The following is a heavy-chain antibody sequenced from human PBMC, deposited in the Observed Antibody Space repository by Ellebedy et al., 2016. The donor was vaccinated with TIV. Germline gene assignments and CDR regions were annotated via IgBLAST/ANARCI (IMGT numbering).Heavy chain of an antibody. V-gene: IGHV3-23*01. Sequence: PGGSLRLSCTASGFTFSSYAMSWVRQAPGKGPEWVSGISYSGSSTFYADSVKGRFTISRDNSKNTLYLQMYSLKVEDTAVYYCSKPPVGFYYDGVSSSPSEFDDWGQGTLVTVSS. CDR3: SKPPVGFYYDGVSSSPSEFDD. J-gene: IGHJ4*02. CDR1: GFTFSSYA. CDR2: ISYSGSST. D-gene: IGHD3-22*01.